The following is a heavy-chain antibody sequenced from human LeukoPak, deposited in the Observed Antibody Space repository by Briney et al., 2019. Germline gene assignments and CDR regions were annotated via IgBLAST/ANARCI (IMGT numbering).Heavy chain of an antibody. CDR2: IHYTGST. CDR3: AGSRSRIYGMAV. CDR1: GGSISSSSYY. J-gene: IGHJ6*01. V-gene: IGHV4-39*01. Sequence: SETLSLTCTVSGGSISSSSYYWAWIRQPPGEGLEWIGSIHYTGSTYYNPSLKSRVTISVDTSKNQVSLNLSSVTAADTAVFYCAGSRSRIYGMAVCGQGSTVTVSS. D-gene: IGHD3-10*01.